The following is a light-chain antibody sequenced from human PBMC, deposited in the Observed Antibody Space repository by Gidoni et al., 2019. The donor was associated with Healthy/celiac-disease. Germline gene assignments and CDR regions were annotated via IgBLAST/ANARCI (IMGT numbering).Light chain of an antibody. CDR2: KAS. J-gene: IGKJ4*01. Sequence: DIKMTQSPSTLSASVGDRVTITCRASQSISSWLAWYQQKQGKAPTLLIYKASSLESGVPSRFSGSGSGTEFSLTISRLQPDDFATYYCQQYNSYPLTFGGGTKVEIK. CDR1: QSISSW. V-gene: IGKV1-5*03. CDR3: QQYNSYPLT.